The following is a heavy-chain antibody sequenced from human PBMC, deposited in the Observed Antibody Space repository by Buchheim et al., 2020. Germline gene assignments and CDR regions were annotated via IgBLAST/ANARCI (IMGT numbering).Heavy chain of an antibody. Sequence: QVQLVESGGGVVQPRRSLRLSCAASGFTFHSYGMHWVRQPPGKGLEWVAAISNDGSGTLTADSVKGRFTVSRDNTKNTLYLEMKSLRIEDTAVYYCAQGQYSTSPQPYWGQGTL. V-gene: IGHV3-30*18. CDR2: ISNDGSGT. J-gene: IGHJ4*02. CDR1: GFTFHSYG. CDR3: AQGQYSTSPQPY. D-gene: IGHD6-13*01.